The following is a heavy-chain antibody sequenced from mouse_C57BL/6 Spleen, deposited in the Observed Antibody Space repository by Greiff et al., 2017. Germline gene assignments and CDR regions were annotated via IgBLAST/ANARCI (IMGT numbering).Heavy chain of an antibody. V-gene: IGHV1-15*01. CDR3: TRGRDYYGSSSYYYAMDY. CDR1: GYTFTDYE. J-gene: IGHJ4*01. Sequence: QVQLQQSGAELVRPGASVTLSCKASGYTFTDYEMHWVKQTPVHGLEWIGAIDPETGGTAYNQKFKGKAILTADKSSSTAYMELRSLTSEDSAVYYCTRGRDYYGSSSYYYAMDYWGQGTSVTVSS. D-gene: IGHD1-1*01. CDR2: IDPETGGT.